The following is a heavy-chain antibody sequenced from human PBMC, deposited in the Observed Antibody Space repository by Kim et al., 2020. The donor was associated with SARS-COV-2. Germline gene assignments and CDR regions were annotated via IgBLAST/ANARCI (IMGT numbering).Heavy chain of an antibody. Sequence: GSTYYNPSLKSRVTIPVDTSKNQFSLKLSSVTAADTAVYYCARYFVTWDYWGQGTLVTVSS. CDR2: GST. CDR3: ARYFVTWDY. V-gene: IGHV4-39*01. J-gene: IGHJ4*02. D-gene: IGHD2-21*02.